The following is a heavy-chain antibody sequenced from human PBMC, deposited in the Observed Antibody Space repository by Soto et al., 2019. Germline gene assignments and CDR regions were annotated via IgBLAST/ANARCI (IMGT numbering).Heavy chain of an antibody. V-gene: IGHV5-51*01. CDR1: GYSFTSYW. CDR3: TRQQIPGELTAFDI. Sequence: GESLKISCKASGYSFTSYWIGWVRQTPGKGLEWMGIILPDDADTRYRPSFQGQVTISVDKSISTAYLHWSSLKASDTAMYYCTRQQIPGELTAFDIWGQGTMVTVSS. CDR2: ILPDDADT. J-gene: IGHJ3*02. D-gene: IGHD1-7*01.